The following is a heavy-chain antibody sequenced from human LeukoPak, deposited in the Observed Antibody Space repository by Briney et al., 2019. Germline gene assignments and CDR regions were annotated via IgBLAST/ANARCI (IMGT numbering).Heavy chain of an antibody. D-gene: IGHD3-22*01. CDR1: GFTFSSYS. J-gene: IGHJ3*02. CDR2: ISSSSSYI. V-gene: IGHV3-21*01. CDR3: ARGVYYDSSGYYYSDAFDI. Sequence: PGGSLRLSCAASGFTFSSYSMNWVRQAPGKGLEWVSSISSSSSYIYYADSVKGRFTISRDNAKNSLYLQMNSLRAEDTAVYYCARGVYYDSSGYYYSDAFDIWGQGTMVTASS.